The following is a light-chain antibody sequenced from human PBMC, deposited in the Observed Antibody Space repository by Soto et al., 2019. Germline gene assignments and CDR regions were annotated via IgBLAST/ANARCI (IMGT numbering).Light chain of an antibody. CDR1: SSDVGSYNL. V-gene: IGLV2-23*01. CDR2: EGS. CDR3: CSYAGSRV. J-gene: IGLJ1*01. Sequence: QPALTQPASVSGSPGQSITISCTGTSSDVGSYNLVSWYQQHPGKAPKLMIYEGSKRPSGVSNRFSGSKSGNTASLTISGLQAEDEADYYRCSYAGSRVFGTGTKVTVL.